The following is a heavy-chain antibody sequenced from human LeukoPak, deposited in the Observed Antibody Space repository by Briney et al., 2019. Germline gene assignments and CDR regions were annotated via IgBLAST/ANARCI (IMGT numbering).Heavy chain of an antibody. CDR2: IYYSGST. Sequence: SETLSLTCTVSGGSISSYYWSWIRQPPGKGLEWIGYIYYSGSTNYNSSLKSRVTISVDTSKNQFSLKLSSVTAADTAVYYCAGGVVVPAARGWFDPWGQGTLVTVSS. J-gene: IGHJ5*02. V-gene: IGHV4-59*12. CDR3: AGGVVVPAARGWFDP. D-gene: IGHD2-2*01. CDR1: GGSISSYY.